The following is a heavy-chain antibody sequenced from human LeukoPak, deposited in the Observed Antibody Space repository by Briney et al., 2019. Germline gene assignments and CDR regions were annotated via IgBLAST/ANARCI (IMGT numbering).Heavy chain of an antibody. D-gene: IGHD2-2*01. CDR1: GGSFSGYY. V-gene: IGHV4-34*01. J-gene: IGHJ1*01. CDR2: INHSGST. CDR3: ARGPPHIVVVPAAQGYFQH. Sequence: PSETLSLTCAVYGGSFSGYYWSWIRQPPGKGLEWIGEINHSGSTNYNPSLKSRVTISVDTSKNQFSLKLSSVTAADTAVYYCARGPPHIVVVPAAQGYFQHWGRGTLVTVSS.